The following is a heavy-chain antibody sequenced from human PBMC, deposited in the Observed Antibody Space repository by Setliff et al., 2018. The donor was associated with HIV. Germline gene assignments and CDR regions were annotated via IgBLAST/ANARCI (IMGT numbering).Heavy chain of an antibody. J-gene: IGHJ3*02. CDR3: ARVPYRSAWFSGGHDAFDI. Sequence: ASVKVSCKASGYSFTSYAISWVRQAPGQGLEWMAWISGFNGNTKYAQSFQDRVAVTTETATSTAYMEMRSLRSDDTAVYFCARVPYRSAWFSGGHDAFDIWGQGTMVTVSS. CDR2: ISGFNGNT. V-gene: IGHV1-18*01. CDR1: GYSFTSYA. D-gene: IGHD6-19*01.